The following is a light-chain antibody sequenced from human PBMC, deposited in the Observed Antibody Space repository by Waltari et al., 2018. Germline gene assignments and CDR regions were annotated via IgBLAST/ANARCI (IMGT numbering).Light chain of an antibody. CDR1: TGAVTSGQY. J-gene: IGLJ2*01. CDR2: DTS. Sequence: QAVVTQEPSLTVSPGGTVTLTCGSNTGAVTSGQYPCWFQQKPGQASRTLIYDTSNKDSWTPARFSGSLLGGKAALTLSGVQPEDEADYYCLLAYSGTRIFGGGTKLTVL. V-gene: IGLV7-46*01. CDR3: LLAYSGTRI.